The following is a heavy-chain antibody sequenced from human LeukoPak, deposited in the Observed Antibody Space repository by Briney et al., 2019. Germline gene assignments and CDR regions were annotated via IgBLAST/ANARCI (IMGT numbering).Heavy chain of an antibody. Sequence: GGSLTLSCAVSGFTFNRFWMRWCRRAPGEGLVWVSRIISDGSSTNYADSVKGRFTISRDNAKNTLYLQMNSLRAEDTAVYYCAREDVDITVATSGAFDIWGQGTMVTVSS. CDR1: GFTFNRFW. D-gene: IGHD6-19*01. J-gene: IGHJ3*02. CDR2: IISDGSST. V-gene: IGHV3-74*01. CDR3: AREDVDITVATSGAFDI.